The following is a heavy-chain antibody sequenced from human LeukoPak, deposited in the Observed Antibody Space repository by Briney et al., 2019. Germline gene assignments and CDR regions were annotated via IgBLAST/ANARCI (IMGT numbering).Heavy chain of an antibody. V-gene: IGHV1-8*01. CDR3: ARMHYYDSGGSNWFDP. J-gene: IGHJ5*02. D-gene: IGHD3-10*01. Sequence: ASVKVSCKTSGYTFTNYDINWVRQATGQGLEWMGWMNPNSGDTGYAHKFQGRVTMTANTSINTAYMELSSLRSEDTAVYYCARMHYYDSGGSNWFDPWGQGTLVTVSS. CDR1: GYTFTNYD. CDR2: MNPNSGDT.